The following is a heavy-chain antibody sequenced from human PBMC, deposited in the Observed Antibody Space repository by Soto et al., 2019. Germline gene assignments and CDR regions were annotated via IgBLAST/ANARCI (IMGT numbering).Heavy chain of an antibody. CDR1: GFTFSDYY. CDR3: ARVGCSGNFCYDGLDV. D-gene: IGHD3-22*01. V-gene: IGHV3-11*01. Sequence: QVQLVESGGGLVKPGGSLRLSCAASGFTFSDYYMTWIRQAPGKGLECISYISKSASTIKYAESVKGRFTISRDNAKNSLSLQMNSLRAEDTAVYYRARVGCSGNFCYDGLDVWGQGTAVTVSS. CDR2: ISKSASTI. J-gene: IGHJ6*02.